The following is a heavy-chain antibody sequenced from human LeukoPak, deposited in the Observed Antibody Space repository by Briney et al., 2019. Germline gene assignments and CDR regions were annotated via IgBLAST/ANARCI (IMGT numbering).Heavy chain of an antibody. J-gene: IGHJ5*02. CDR3: ARLVLAAAEGNWFDP. Sequence: SETLSLTCSVSGASISSGSNYWGWIRQPPVKTLEWIGSIYSSGSTYYNPSLKSRVIIIIDTPKNHFSLTLSSVTAADTAVYYCARLVLAAAEGNWFDPWGQGTLVTVSS. CDR2: IYSSGST. V-gene: IGHV4-39*07. CDR1: GASISSGSNY. D-gene: IGHD6-13*01.